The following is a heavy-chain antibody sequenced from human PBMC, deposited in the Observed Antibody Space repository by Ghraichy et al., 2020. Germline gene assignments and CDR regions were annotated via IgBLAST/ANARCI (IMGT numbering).Heavy chain of an antibody. Sequence: SETLSLTCTVSGGSISGHSWSWIRQPPGKGLEWIGYIYTSGTTIYNPSLKSRVTMSVDTSKGQFSLNLSSVTAADTAVYHCARHFPRPCSRYCYSWFEYWGRGTLVTVSS. CDR2: IYTSGTT. D-gene: IGHD2-21*02. V-gene: IGHV4-4*09. CDR1: GGSISGHS. J-gene: IGHJ4*02. CDR3: ARHFPRPCSRYCYSWFEY.